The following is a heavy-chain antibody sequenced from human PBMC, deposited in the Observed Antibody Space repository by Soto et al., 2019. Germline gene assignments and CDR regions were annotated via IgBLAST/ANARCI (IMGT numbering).Heavy chain of an antibody. D-gene: IGHD3-10*01. Sequence: ASVKVSCKASGYTFTSYDIYWVRQATGQGLEWMGWMNPNSGNTGYAQKFQGRVTMTRNTSISTAYMELSSLRSEDTAVYYCARGVHYGSGSYYDYFDYWGQGTLVTVSS. J-gene: IGHJ4*02. CDR1: GYTFTSYD. CDR2: MNPNSGNT. V-gene: IGHV1-8*01. CDR3: ARGVHYGSGSYYDYFDY.